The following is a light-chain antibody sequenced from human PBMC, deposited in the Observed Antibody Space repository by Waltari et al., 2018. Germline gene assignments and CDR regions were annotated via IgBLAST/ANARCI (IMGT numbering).Light chain of an antibody. Sequence: EIVLTQSPGTLSLSPGERATLSCRASQSVSSNYLAWYQQKLGQAPRLLIHAASSRATGIPDRISGSGSGTDFTLTISRLEPEDFAVYYCQQYGNSPWTFGQGTNVEVK. V-gene: IGKV3-20*01. J-gene: IGKJ1*01. CDR2: AAS. CDR3: QQYGNSPWT. CDR1: QSVSSNY.